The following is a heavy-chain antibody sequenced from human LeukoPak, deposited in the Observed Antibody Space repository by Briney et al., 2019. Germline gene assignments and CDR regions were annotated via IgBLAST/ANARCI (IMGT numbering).Heavy chain of an antibody. V-gene: IGHV3-66*02. Sequence: GGSLRLSCAASGFTVSSNYMSWVRQAPGKGLEWVSVIYSGGSTYYADSEKGRFTISRDNSKNTLYLQMNSLRAEDTAVYYCTRDARMDYYYYYYMDVWGKGTTVTVSS. CDR3: TRDARMDYYYYYYMDV. CDR1: GFTVSSNY. D-gene: IGHD2-8*01. J-gene: IGHJ6*03. CDR2: IYSGGST.